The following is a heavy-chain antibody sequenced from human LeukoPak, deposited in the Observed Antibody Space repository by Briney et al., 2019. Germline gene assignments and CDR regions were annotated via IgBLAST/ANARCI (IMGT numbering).Heavy chain of an antibody. D-gene: IGHD1-26*01. V-gene: IGHV3-15*01. Sequence: GGSLRLSCAASGFTFSNAWMSWVRQAPGKGLEGVGRIKSKTDGGTTGYAAPVKGRFTISRDDSKNTLYLQMNSLKTEDTAVYYCTTDRDSGSYYVDYWGQGTLVTVSS. CDR1: GFTFSNAW. J-gene: IGHJ4*02. CDR3: TTDRDSGSYYVDY. CDR2: IKSKTDGGTT.